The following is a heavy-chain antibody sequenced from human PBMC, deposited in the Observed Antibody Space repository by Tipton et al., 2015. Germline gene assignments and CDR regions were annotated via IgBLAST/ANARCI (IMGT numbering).Heavy chain of an antibody. D-gene: IGHD2/OR15-2a*01. CDR3: ARDPSNTAPYFDH. J-gene: IGHJ4*02. CDR2: LHYTGSI. V-gene: IGHV4-59*01. Sequence: GLVKPSETLSLTCGVYGGSFSDFYWSWIRQPPGKRLEWIGNLHYTGSINYNPSLKSRVTISVDTSKNQFSLKVSSVTAADTAVYYCARDPSNTAPYFDHWGQGALVTVSS. CDR1: GGSFSDFY.